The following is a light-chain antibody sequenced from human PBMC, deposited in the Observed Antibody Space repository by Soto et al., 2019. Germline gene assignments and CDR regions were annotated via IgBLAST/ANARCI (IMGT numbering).Light chain of an antibody. CDR3: QQYGSAPYT. CDR2: LAS. J-gene: IGKJ2*01. Sequence: EIVLTQSPGTLSSSPGERATLSCRASQSILSHYLAWYQQKPGQPPRLVIYLASNRATGIPDRLSGSGSGADFSLTIDRLEPEDFAVYYCQQYGSAPYTFGQGTKLEIK. V-gene: IGKV3-20*01. CDR1: QSILSHY.